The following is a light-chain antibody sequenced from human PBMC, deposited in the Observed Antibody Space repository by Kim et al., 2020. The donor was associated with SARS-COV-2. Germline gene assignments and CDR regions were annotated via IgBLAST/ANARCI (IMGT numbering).Light chain of an antibody. CDR2: HDN. Sequence: PVLLIYHDNKRPSGIPERFSASNSGNTATLTISGTLAMDEADYYCQAWDRSTEVFGAGTKVTVL. J-gene: IGLJ1*01. CDR3: QAWDRSTEV. V-gene: IGLV3-1*01.